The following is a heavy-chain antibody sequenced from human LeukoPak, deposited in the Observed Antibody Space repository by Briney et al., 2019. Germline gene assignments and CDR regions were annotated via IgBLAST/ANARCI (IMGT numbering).Heavy chain of an antibody. CDR2: IYSSGST. J-gene: IGHJ4*02. CDR1: GGSFSSGGYY. Sequence: SETLSLTCTVSGGSFSSGGYYWSWIRQHPGKGLEWIGRIYSSGSTNYSPSLKSRVTMSVDTSKNQFSLRLTSVTAADTAVYYCARDLGFWSGPDYWGQGTLVTVSS. CDR3: ARDLGFWSGPDY. D-gene: IGHD3-3*01. V-gene: IGHV4-61*08.